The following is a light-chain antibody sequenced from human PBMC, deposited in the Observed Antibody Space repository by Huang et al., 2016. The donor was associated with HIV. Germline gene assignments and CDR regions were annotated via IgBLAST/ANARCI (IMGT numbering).Light chain of an antibody. CDR3: QQYYSTPLT. V-gene: IGKV4-1*01. J-gene: IGKJ4*01. CDR2: WEA. Sequence: DILMTQSPDSLAVSLGERATINCKSSQSVLYSSNNQNYLAWDQQKPGQPPKLVMYWEATRESVVPDRFSGSGSGTDFTLTISSLQAEDVAVYYCQQYYSTPLTFGGGTKVEIK. CDR1: QSVLYSSNNQNY.